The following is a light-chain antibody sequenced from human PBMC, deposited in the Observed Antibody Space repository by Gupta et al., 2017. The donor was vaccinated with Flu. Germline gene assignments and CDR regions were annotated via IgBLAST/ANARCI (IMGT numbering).Light chain of an antibody. CDR1: HLGGKY. Sequence: SSVLTQPPSVSVAPGQPASITCAGNHLGGKYVHWYHQKAGQAPCLVVYDDMERLGRSPQRFSGSNSGNTATMTISGVEAEEEADYYCQVWESKSDNNVLFGGGTKLTVL. CDR3: QVWESKSDNNVL. J-gene: IGLJ3*02. V-gene: IGLV3-21*02. CDR2: DDM.